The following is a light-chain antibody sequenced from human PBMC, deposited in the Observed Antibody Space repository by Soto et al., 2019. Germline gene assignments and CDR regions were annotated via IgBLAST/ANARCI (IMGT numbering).Light chain of an antibody. CDR1: QSGSSN. Sequence: EIVMTQSPATLSVSPGERATLSFRASQSGSSNLAWNQQKPGQAPRLLIYGASTRATGIPARFSGSGSGTEFTLTISSLQSEDFAVYYWQQYNNWPPITFGGGTKVEIK. J-gene: IGKJ4*01. CDR3: QQYNNWPPIT. CDR2: GAS. V-gene: IGKV3-15*01.